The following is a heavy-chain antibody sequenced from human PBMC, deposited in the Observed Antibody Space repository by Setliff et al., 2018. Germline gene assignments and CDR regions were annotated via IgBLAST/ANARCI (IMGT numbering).Heavy chain of an antibody. CDR2: LHTSGST. CDR1: GGSISSGSYY. V-gene: IGHV4-61*02. Sequence: LSLTCAVSGGSISSGSYYWSWIRQPAGKGLEWVGRLHTSGSTNYNPSLGGRVTISVDTSKNQFSLRLSSVTAADTALYFCARDNTIVGATDYWGQGTLVTVSS. CDR3: ARDNTIVGATDY. D-gene: IGHD1-26*01. J-gene: IGHJ4*02.